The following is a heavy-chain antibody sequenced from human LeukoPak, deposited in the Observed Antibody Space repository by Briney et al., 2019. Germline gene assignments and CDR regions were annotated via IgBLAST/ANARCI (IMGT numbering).Heavy chain of an antibody. D-gene: IGHD1-26*01. Sequence: SETLSLTCTVSGDSITRFYWSWLRQPPGKGLKWFAYMYHSGSTNYNPSLKSRVTISIDTSKNQSSLKLSSVTAADTAVYYCGRERGAGGWIDPWGQGTLVTVSS. CDR1: GDSITRFY. CDR3: GRERGAGGWIDP. V-gene: IGHV4-59*01. J-gene: IGHJ5*02. CDR2: MYHSGST.